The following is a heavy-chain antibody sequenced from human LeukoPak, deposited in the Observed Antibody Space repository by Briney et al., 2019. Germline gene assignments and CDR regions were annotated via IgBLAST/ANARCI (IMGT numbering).Heavy chain of an antibody. V-gene: IGHV3-23*01. CDR3: AKSSVLRYFDWLLMGNYYFDY. Sequence: GGSLRLSCAASGFTFSSYAMSWVRQAPGKGLEWVSAISGSGGSTYYADSVKGRLTISRDNSKNTLYLQMNSLRAEDTAVYYCAKSSVLRYFDWLLMGNYYFDYWGQGTLVTVSS. CDR1: GFTFSSYA. J-gene: IGHJ4*02. D-gene: IGHD3-9*01. CDR2: ISGSGGST.